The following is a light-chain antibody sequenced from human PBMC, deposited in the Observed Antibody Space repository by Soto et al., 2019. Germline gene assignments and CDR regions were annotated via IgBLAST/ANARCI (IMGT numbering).Light chain of an antibody. J-gene: IGLJ1*01. Sequence: QSALTQPPSASGTPGQRVTISCSGSSSNIGSNTVNWYQQLPGTAPKLLIYSNNQRPSGVPDRFSGSKSGTSASLAISGLQSEDEADYYCASWDDRLSGNSVFGTGTKVTVL. CDR3: ASWDDRLSGNSV. V-gene: IGLV1-44*01. CDR1: SSNIGSNT. CDR2: SNN.